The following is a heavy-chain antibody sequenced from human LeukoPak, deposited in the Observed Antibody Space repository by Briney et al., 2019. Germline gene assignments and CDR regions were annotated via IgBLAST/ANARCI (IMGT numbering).Heavy chain of an antibody. CDR3: ARQVVVAATWGLFDY. CDR2: IYYSEST. Sequence: SETLSLTCTVSGGSISSSSYYWGWIRQPPGKGLEWIGSIYYSESTYYNPSLKSRVTISVDTSKNQFSLKLSSVTAADTAVYYCARQVVVAATWGLFDYWGQGTLVTVSS. D-gene: IGHD2-15*01. CDR1: GGSISSSSYY. V-gene: IGHV4-39*01. J-gene: IGHJ4*02.